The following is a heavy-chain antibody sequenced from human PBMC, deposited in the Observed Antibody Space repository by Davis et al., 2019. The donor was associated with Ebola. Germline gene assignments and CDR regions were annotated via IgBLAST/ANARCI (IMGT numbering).Heavy chain of an antibody. J-gene: IGHJ5*02. CDR3: ARSPGYYGSGARWFDP. D-gene: IGHD3-10*01. Sequence: GESLKISCKGSGYSFTSYWIGWVRQMPGKGLEWMGIIYPGDSDTRYSPSFQGQVTISADKSISTAYLQWSSLKASDTAMYYCARSPGYYGSGARWFDPWGQGTLVTVSS. CDR1: GYSFTSYW. V-gene: IGHV5-51*01. CDR2: IYPGDSDT.